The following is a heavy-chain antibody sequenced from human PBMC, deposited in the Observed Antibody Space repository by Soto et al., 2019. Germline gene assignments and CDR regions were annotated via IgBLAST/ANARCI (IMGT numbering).Heavy chain of an antibody. V-gene: IGHV3-23*01. CDR3: VREGRGSFDF. CDR1: GFIFTNYA. Sequence: GGSLRLSCAASGFIFTNYAMNWVRQAPGKGLEWASVIGGRGNSAYYADSVQGRFTISRDNSKNTLSLQMSSLTADDTAIYSCVREGRGSFDFWGRGTMVTVSS. D-gene: IGHD5-12*01. CDR2: IGGRGNSA. J-gene: IGHJ3*01.